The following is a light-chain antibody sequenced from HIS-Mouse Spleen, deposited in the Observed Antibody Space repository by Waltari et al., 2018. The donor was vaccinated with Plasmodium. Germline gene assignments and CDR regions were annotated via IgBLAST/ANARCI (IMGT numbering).Light chain of an antibody. Sequence: QSALTQPASVSGSPGQSIPISCTGTSRDVGGYNYFSWYQQHPGKAPKLMIYEVSNRPSGVSNRFSGSKSGNTASLTISGLQAEDEADYYCSSYTSSSTLLFGGGTKLTVL. V-gene: IGLV2-14*01. CDR2: EVS. CDR1: SRDVGGYNY. J-gene: IGLJ2*01. CDR3: SSYTSSSTLL.